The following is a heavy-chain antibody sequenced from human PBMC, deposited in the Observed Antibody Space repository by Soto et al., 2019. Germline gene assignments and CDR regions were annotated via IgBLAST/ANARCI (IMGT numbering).Heavy chain of an antibody. J-gene: IGHJ4*02. CDR3: AKPGYSYGFVY. CDR1: GYTFTSYA. D-gene: IGHD5-18*01. V-gene: IGHV1-3*01. Sequence: QVQLVQSGAEVKKPGASVKVSCRASGYTFTSYAMHWLRQAPGQRLEWMGWINAGNGNTKYSQKFQGRVTITRDTSASTAYMELSSLRSEDTAVYYCAKPGYSYGFVYWGQGTLVTVSS. CDR2: INAGNGNT.